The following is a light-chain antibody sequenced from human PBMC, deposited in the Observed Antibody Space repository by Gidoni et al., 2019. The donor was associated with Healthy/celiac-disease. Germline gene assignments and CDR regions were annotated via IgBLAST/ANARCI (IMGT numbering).Light chain of an antibody. CDR1: QSVGSN. J-gene: IGKJ2*01. CDR3: QQYNNWPPYT. CDR2: GAS. V-gene: IGKV3-15*01. Sequence: EKVMTQSPDTLSVSPGERATLSCRASQSVGSNLAWYQQKPGQAPRLLIYGASTRATGIPARFSGSGSGTEFTLTISSLQSEDFAVYYCQQYNNWPPYTFGQGTKLEIK.